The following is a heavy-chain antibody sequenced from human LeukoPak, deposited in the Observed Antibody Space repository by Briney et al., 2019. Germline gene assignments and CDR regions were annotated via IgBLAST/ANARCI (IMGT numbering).Heavy chain of an antibody. Sequence: PSETLSLTCTVSGGSISSSSYYWGWIRQPPGKGLEWIGSIYYSGSTYYNPSLKSRVTISVDTSKNQFSLKLSSVTAADTAVYYRARGSIGDYGDYGGGFDYWGQGTLVTVSS. D-gene: IGHD4-17*01. CDR2: IYYSGST. V-gene: IGHV4-39*07. J-gene: IGHJ4*02. CDR1: GGSISSSSYY. CDR3: ARGSIGDYGDYGGGFDY.